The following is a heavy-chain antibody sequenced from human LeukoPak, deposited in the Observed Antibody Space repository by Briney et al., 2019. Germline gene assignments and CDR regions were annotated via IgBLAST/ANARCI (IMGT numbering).Heavy chain of an antibody. CDR1: GFTFSDYA. J-gene: IGHJ4*02. CDR2: ISDSGGST. CDR3: AKATPPRDGSNPDY. Sequence: GGSLRLSCAASGFTFSDYAMSWVRQAPGKGLEWVSVISDSGGSTYYADFVKGRFTISRDNSKNSLYLQMNSLRAEDTAVYYCAKATPPRDGSNPDYWGQGTLVTVSS. D-gene: IGHD5-24*01. V-gene: IGHV3-23*01.